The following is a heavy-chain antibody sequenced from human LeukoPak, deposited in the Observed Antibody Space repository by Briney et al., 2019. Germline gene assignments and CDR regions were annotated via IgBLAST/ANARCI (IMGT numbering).Heavy chain of an antibody. D-gene: IGHD3-22*01. CDR1: GFTVSSNY. CDR2: IYSGGST. Sequence: PAGSLRLSCAASGFTVSSNYMSWVRQAPGKGLEWVSVIYSGGSTYYADSLKGRFTISRDNSKNTLYLQMNSLRAADTAVYYCARDIAYDSSGYYSPSFDYWGQGTLVTGSS. CDR3: ARDIAYDSSGYYSPSFDY. V-gene: IGHV3-53*01. J-gene: IGHJ4*02.